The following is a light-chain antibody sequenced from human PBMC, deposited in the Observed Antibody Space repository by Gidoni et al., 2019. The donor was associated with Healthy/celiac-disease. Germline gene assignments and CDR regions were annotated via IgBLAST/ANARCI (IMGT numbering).Light chain of an antibody. CDR1: SSDVGGYNY. CDR3: SSYTSSSTRV. Sequence: QSALTQPASVSGSPGQSLTISCTGTSSDVGGYNYGSWYQQHPGKAPKLMIYEVSNRPSGVSNRFSGSKSGNTASLTISGLQAEDEADYYCSSYTSSSTRVFGTGTKVTVL. J-gene: IGLJ1*01. V-gene: IGLV2-14*01. CDR2: EVS.